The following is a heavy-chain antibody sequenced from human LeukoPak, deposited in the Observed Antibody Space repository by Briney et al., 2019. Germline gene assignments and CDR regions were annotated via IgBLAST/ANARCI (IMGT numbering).Heavy chain of an antibody. CDR1: GYTFTRYY. D-gene: IGHD5-24*01. Sequence: ASVKVSCKASGYTFTRYYIHWVRQAPGQVLEWMGLINPDGGNTNYAQNFQGRVTLTRDTSTSTVYMELSSLRSEDTAIYYCAGIRDGYNDAYDLWGQGTVVTVPS. CDR2: INPDGGNT. CDR3: AGIRDGYNDAYDL. J-gene: IGHJ3*01. V-gene: IGHV1-46*01.